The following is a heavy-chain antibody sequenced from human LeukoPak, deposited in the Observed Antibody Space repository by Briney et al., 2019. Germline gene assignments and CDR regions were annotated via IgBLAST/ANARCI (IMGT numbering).Heavy chain of an antibody. J-gene: IGHJ4*02. CDR3: ARQGVSLVRGFDY. D-gene: IGHD6-6*01. V-gene: IGHV4-59*08. CDR2: IYYSGST. CDR1: GGSISSYY. Sequence: SETLSLTCTVSGGSISSYYWSWIRQPPGKGLEWIGYIYYSGSTNYNPSLKSRVTISVDTSKNQFSLKLSSVTAADTAVYYCARQGVSLVRGFDYWGQGTLVTVSS.